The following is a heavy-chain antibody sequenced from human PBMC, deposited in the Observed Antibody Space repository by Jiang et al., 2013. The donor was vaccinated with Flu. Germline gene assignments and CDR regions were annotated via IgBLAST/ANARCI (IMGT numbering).Heavy chain of an antibody. CDR1: GYSFTSYW. CDR2: IYPGDSDT. V-gene: IGHV5-51*01. D-gene: IGHD3-10*01. CDR3: ARLHSTGSGSCLAPAEYFQH. J-gene: IGHJ1*01. Sequence: VQLVESGAEVKKPGESLKISCKGSGYSFTSYWIGWVRQMPGKGLEWMGIIYPGDSDTRYSPSFQGQVTISADKSISTAYLQWSSLKASDTAMYYCARLHSTGSGSCLAPAEYFQHWGQGTLVTVSS.